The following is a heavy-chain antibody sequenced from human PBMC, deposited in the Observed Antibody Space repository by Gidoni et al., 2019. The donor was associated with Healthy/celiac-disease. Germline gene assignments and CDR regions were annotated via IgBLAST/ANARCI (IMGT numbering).Heavy chain of an antibody. CDR1: GGSISSYY. V-gene: IGHV4-59*01. CDR3: ARDRPSRDGYNPADAFDI. J-gene: IGHJ3*02. D-gene: IGHD5-12*01. Sequence: QVQLQESGPGLVKPSETLSITCTGSGGSISSYYWSWIRQPPGKGLEWIGYIYSSGSTNYNPSLKSRVTISVDTSKNQFSLKLSSVTAADTAVYYCARDRPSRDGYNPADAFDIWGQGTMVTVSS. CDR2: IYSSGST.